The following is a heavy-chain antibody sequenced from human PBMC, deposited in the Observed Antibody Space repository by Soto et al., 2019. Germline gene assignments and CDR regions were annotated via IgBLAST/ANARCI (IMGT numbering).Heavy chain of an antibody. J-gene: IGHJ4*02. CDR2: IYPGDSDT. V-gene: IGHV5-51*01. D-gene: IGHD2-2*01. Sequence: PGESLKISCKGSGYSFTSYWIGWLRQMPGKGLEWMGIIYPGDSDTRYSPSFQGQVTISADKSISTAYLQWSSLKASDTAMYYCARLLGYCSSTSCYGPLDYWGQGTLVTVSS. CDR3: ARLLGYCSSTSCYGPLDY. CDR1: GYSFTSYW.